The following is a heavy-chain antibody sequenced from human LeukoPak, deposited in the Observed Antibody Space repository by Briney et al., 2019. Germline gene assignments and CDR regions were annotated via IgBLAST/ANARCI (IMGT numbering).Heavy chain of an antibody. J-gene: IGHJ5*02. CDR1: GGSIXXYY. D-gene: IGHD3-10*01. V-gene: IGHV4-59*01. CDR2: IYYSGST. Sequence: GGSIXXYYWSWIRQPPGKGLEWIGYIYYSGSTNYKPSLKSRVTISVDTSKNQFSLKLSSVTAADTAVYYCARGGYYGSGNDFRFDPWGQGTLVTVSS. CDR3: ARGGYYGSGNDFRFDP.